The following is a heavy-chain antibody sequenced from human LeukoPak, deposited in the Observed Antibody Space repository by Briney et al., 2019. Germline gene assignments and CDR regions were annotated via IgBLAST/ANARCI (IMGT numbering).Heavy chain of an antibody. CDR2: IYTSGST. CDR1: GGSISSGSYY. J-gene: IGHJ5*02. D-gene: IGHD3-22*01. V-gene: IGHV4-61*02. CDR3: ARGYYYDSPVATSVWFDP. Sequence: SQTLSLTCTVSGGSISSGSYYWSWIRQPAGKGLEWIGRIYTSGSTNYNPSLKSRVTMSVDTSKNQFSLKLSSVTAADTAVYYCARGYYYDSPVATSVWFDPWGQGTLVTVSS.